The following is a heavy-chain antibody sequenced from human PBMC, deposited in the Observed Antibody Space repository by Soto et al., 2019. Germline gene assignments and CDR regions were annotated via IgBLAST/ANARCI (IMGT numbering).Heavy chain of an antibody. J-gene: IGHJ4*02. Sequence: SVKVSCKASGYTFTGYYVHWVRQAPGQGLEWMGGIIPVFGTTNYAQKFQGRVTITADESTNTAYMELSSLTSDDTAMYYCARGGGPYVWFNEFWGQGTQVTVSS. D-gene: IGHD3-16*01. CDR3: ARGGGPYVWFNEF. CDR2: IIPVFGTT. CDR1: GYTFTGYY. V-gene: IGHV1-69*13.